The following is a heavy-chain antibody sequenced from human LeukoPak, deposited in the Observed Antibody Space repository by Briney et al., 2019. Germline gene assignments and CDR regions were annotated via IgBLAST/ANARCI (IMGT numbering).Heavy chain of an antibody. CDR1: GWAFISNG. CDR3: VIRRFGGAAAGTSCFDY. Sequence: GGSLRLSCAASGWAFISNGMRWVRQAPGKGLEWVAVISYDGSNKYYADSVKGRFTISRDNSKNTLYLQMNSLRAEDTAVYYCVIRRFGGAAAGTSCFDYWGQGTLVTVSS. D-gene: IGHD6-13*01. CDR2: ISYDGSNK. J-gene: IGHJ4*02. V-gene: IGHV3-30*03.